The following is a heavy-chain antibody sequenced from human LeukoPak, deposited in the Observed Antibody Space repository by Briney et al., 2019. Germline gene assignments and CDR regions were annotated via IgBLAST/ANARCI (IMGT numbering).Heavy chain of an antibody. V-gene: IGHV1-18*01. CDR2: ISAYNGNT. Sequence: GASVKVSCKASGYTFTSYGISWVRQAAGQGPEWMGWISAYNGNTNYAQKLQGRVTMTTDTSTSTAYIELRSLRSDDTAVYYCARDQDTAMPLYYYYGMDVWGQGTTVTVSS. J-gene: IGHJ6*02. CDR3: ARDQDTAMPLYYYYGMDV. D-gene: IGHD5-18*01. CDR1: GYTFTSYG.